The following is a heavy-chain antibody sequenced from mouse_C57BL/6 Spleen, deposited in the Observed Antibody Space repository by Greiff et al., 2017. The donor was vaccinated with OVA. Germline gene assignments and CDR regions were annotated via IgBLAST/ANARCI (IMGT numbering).Heavy chain of an antibody. CDR1: GYTFTNYW. Sequence: VQLQQSGAELVRPGTSVKMSCKASGYTFTNYWIGWAKQRPGHGLEWIGDLYPGGGYTNYNEKFKGKATLTADKSSSTAYMQFSSLTSEDSAIYYCARIPYGNYYYCDYWGQGTTLTVSS. D-gene: IGHD2-1*01. CDR3: ARIPYGNYYYCDY. CDR2: LYPGGGYT. V-gene: IGHV1-63*01. J-gene: IGHJ2*01.